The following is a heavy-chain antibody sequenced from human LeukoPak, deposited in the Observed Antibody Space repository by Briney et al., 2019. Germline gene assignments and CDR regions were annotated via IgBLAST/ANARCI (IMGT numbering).Heavy chain of an antibody. D-gene: IGHD3-3*01. CDR3: EKEGGDLWSGPYYYYMDV. J-gene: IGHJ6*03. CDR1: EFTFSSYA. V-gene: IGHV3-23*01. CDR2: LSGSGERK. Sequence: TGGSLRLSSEASEFTFSSYAMSGVRESPGEGLEWVSGLSGSGERKYSADSVKGRVTTSRDNAKNTEYLQMSSLRDENTALYYFEKEGGDLWSGPYYYYMDVWGKGTTVTVSS.